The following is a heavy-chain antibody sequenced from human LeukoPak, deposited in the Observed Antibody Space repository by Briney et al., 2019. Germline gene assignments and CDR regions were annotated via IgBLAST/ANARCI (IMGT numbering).Heavy chain of an antibody. CDR1: GGSISSSSYY. CDR3: ATRSKYCSSTSCYARGYDAFDI. V-gene: IGHV4-39*07. J-gene: IGHJ3*02. D-gene: IGHD2-2*01. Sequence: KPSETLSLTCTVSGGSISSSSYYWGWIRQPPGKGLEWIGSIYYSGSTYYNPSLKSRVTISVDTSKNQFSLKLSSVTAADTAVYYCATRSKYCSSTSCYARGYDAFDIWGQGTMVTVSS. CDR2: IYYSGST.